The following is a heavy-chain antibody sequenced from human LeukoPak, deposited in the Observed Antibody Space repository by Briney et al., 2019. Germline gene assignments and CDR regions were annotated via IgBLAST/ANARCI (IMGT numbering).Heavy chain of an antibody. D-gene: IGHD6-6*01. V-gene: IGHV3-11*01. Sequence: GGFLRLSCAAPGFSFSDYYMSWIRQAPGKGLEWVSLINSLSPRAISYGDSVKGRFTTSRDDATNSLFLQMNSLKVEDTAIYYCAGHARGSYLVHWGQGILVTVSS. CDR1: GFSFSDYY. CDR3: AGHARGSYLVH. CDR2: INSLSPRAI. J-gene: IGHJ4*02.